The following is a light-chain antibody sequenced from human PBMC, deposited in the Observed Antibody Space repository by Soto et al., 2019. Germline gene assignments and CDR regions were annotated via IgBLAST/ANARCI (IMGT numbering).Light chain of an antibody. Sequence: DIQMTQSPSSLSASVGDRVTITCQASQDISNYLNWYQQKPGKAPKLLIYDASNLETGVPSRFSGSGSGTDFTFTISSLQPEDIATYYCQQYDNLPSITFGQVTRLDFK. J-gene: IGKJ5*01. CDR3: QQYDNLPSIT. V-gene: IGKV1-33*01. CDR2: DAS. CDR1: QDISNY.